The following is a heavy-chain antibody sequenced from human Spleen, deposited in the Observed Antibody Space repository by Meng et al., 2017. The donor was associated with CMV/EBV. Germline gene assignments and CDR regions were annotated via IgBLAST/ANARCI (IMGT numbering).Heavy chain of an antibody. Sequence: GESLKISCVASGFTFRNYGMSWVRQAPGKGLQWVSAIVASGDTTFYADSVKGRFTISRDNSRNTVYLQMNSLRAEDTAVYYCAKGSSWYWGGLDVWGQGTTVTVSS. V-gene: IGHV3-23*01. D-gene: IGHD6-13*01. CDR2: IVASGDTT. J-gene: IGHJ6*02. CDR1: GFTFRNYG. CDR3: AKGSSWYWGGLDV.